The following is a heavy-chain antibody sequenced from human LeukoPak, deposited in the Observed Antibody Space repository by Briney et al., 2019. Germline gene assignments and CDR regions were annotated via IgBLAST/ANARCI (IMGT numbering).Heavy chain of an antibody. CDR3: AHIYRPTGDYGDPRGYNY. V-gene: IGHV2-5*02. CDR1: GFSLSTSGVG. D-gene: IGHD4-17*01. Sequence: SGPTLVNPTQTLTLTCTFSGFSLSTSGVGVGWIRQPPGKALEWLALIYWDDDKRYSPSLKSRLTITKDTSKNQVVLTMTNMDPVDTATYCCAHIYRPTGDYGDPRGYNYWGLGTLVTVSS. CDR2: IYWDDDK. J-gene: IGHJ4*02.